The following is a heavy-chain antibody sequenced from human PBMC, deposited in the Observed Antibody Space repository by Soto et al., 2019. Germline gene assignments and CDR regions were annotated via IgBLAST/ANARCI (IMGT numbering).Heavy chain of an antibody. J-gene: IGHJ4*02. CDR1: GYTFTSYY. Sequence: ASVKVSCKASGYTFTSYYMHWVRQAPGQGLEWMGIINPSGGSTRYAQKFQGRVTITRDTSTSTVYMELSSLRSEDTAVYYCARSIVVVTAADYWGQGTLVTVSS. D-gene: IGHD2-21*02. V-gene: IGHV1-46*01. CDR2: INPSGGST. CDR3: ARSIVVVTAADY.